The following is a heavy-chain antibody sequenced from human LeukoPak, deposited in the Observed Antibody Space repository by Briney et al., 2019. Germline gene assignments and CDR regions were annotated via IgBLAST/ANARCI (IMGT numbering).Heavy chain of an antibody. CDR1: GYTFTSCD. Sequence: GASVNVSGKASGYTFTSCDINWVRQATGQGLEWMGWMNPNSGNTGYAQKFQGRVTMTRHTSISTAYMELSSLRSEETAVYYCARVGGDTVTNRYWGQGTLVTVSS. CDR2: MNPNSGNT. J-gene: IGHJ4*02. CDR3: ARVGGDTVTNRY. D-gene: IGHD4-17*01. V-gene: IGHV1-8*01.